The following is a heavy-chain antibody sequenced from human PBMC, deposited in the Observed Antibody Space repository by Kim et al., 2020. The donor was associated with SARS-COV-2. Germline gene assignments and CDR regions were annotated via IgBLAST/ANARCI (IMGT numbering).Heavy chain of an antibody. CDR3: ARGYYGMDV. CDR1: GFTFSSSW. Sequence: GGSLRLSCAASGFTFSSSWMNWVRQAPGKGLEWVANINQDGTDKYYVDSVKGRFTISRDNAKNSLYLQMNSLRAEDTAVYYCARGYYGMDVWGQGTTVTV. J-gene: IGHJ6*02. V-gene: IGHV3-7*01. CDR2: INQDGTDK.